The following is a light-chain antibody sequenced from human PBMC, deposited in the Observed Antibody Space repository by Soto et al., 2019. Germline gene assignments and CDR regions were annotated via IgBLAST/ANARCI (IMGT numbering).Light chain of an antibody. V-gene: IGLV2-14*03. J-gene: IGLJ1*01. Sequence: QSVLNQPASVSGSPGQWITISCTGTSSDVGGYNYVSWYQHHPGKAPKLIIYDVSNRPSGVSIRFSGSKSDNTASLTISGLQPEDEADYHCSSYTTSNTRQIVFGTGTKVTVL. CDR1: SSDVGGYNY. CDR3: SSYTTSNTRQIV. CDR2: DVS.